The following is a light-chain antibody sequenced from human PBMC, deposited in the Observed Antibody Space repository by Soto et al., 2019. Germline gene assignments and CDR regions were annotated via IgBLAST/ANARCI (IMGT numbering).Light chain of an antibody. CDR3: AAWDDSLSAPV. CDR2: TNI. J-gene: IGLJ2*01. V-gene: IGLV1-44*01. Sequence: QSVLTQPPSASGTPGQRVTISCSGSSSNIGRNTVDWYQQVPGKAPELLIYTNIQRPSGVSDRFSGSKSGTSASLGISGLQSDDEADYYCAAWDDSLSAPVFGGGTKVTVL. CDR1: SSNIGRNT.